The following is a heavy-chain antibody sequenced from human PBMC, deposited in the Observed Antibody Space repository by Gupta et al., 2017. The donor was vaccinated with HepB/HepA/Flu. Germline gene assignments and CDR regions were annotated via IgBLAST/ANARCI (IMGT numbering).Heavy chain of an antibody. J-gene: IGHJ5*02. D-gene: IGHD3-10*01. CDR3: ARGGDNNWFDP. Sequence: NWVRQATGQGLEWMGWMNPNSGNTGYAQKFQGRVTITRNTSISTAYMELSSLRAEDTAVYYCARGGDNNWFDPWGQGTLVTVSS. CDR2: MNPNSGNT. V-gene: IGHV1-8*03.